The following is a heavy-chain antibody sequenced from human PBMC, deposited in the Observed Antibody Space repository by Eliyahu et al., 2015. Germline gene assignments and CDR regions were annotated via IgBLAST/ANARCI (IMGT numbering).Heavy chain of an antibody. D-gene: IGHD4-17*01. V-gene: IGHV1-2*06. J-gene: IGHJ4*02. CDR2: INPNSGGT. Sequence: QVQLVQSGAEXKKPGASVKVXCXASGXXFTGYXXHWVRQAPGQGLEWMGRINPNSGGTNYAQKFQGRVTMTRDTSISTAYMELSRLRSDDTAVYYCARDRTTVTREADYWGQGTLVTVSS. CDR3: ARDRTTVTREADY. CDR1: GXXFTGYX.